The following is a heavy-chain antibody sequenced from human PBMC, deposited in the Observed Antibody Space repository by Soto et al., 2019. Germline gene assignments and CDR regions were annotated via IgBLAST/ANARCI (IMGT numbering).Heavy chain of an antibody. CDR1: GFTFSSYS. J-gene: IGHJ4*02. V-gene: IGHV3-21*01. CDR2: ISSSSSYI. D-gene: IGHD5-12*01. Sequence: VGSLSLSCAASGFTFSSYSMNWFRQAPGKGLEWVSSISSSSSYIYYADSVKGRFTISRDNAKNSLYLQMNSLRAEDTAVYYCARDIVADFDDWGKGNLVTVYS. CDR3: ARDIVADFDD.